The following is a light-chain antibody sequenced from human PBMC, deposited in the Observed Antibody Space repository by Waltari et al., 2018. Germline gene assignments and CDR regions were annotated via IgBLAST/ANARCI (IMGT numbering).Light chain of an antibody. V-gene: IGLV2-14*03. Sequence: QSALTQPASVTGSPGQSVTISCTGTSSDIGVYNCVSWYQQHPGNAPKLMIYDVTNRPSGVSDRFSASKSGNTASLTISGLQAEDEGDYYCSSYTSSSTVVFGGGTKLTVL. CDR1: SSDIGVYNC. CDR3: SSYTSSSTVV. J-gene: IGLJ2*01. CDR2: DVT.